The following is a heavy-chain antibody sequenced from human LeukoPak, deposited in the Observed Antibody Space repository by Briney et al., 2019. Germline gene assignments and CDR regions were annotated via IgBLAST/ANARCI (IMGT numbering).Heavy chain of an antibody. CDR2: INHSGST. J-gene: IGHJ4*02. CDR3: ARHCPRIAAAGPYFDY. CDR1: GGSFSGYY. Sequence: SETLSLTCAVYGGSFSGYYWSWIRQPPGKGLEWIGEINHSGSTNYNPSLKSRVTISVDTSKNQFSLKLSSVTAADTAVYYCARHCPRIAAAGPYFDYWGQGTLVTVSS. D-gene: IGHD6-13*01. V-gene: IGHV4-34*01.